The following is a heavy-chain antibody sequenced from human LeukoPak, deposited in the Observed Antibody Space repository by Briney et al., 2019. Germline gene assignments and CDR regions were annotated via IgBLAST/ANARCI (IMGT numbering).Heavy chain of an antibody. CDR1: GFTFSSYE. CDR3: ARESIAVAGAPFDY. CDR2: ISSGSTI. D-gene: IGHD6-19*01. V-gene: IGHV3-48*03. Sequence: GGSLRLYCAASGFTFSSYEMNWVRQGPGKGLEWVSYISSGSTIYDADSVKGRFTISRDNAKNSLYLQMNSLRAEDTAVYYCARESIAVAGAPFDYWGQGTLVTVSS. J-gene: IGHJ4*02.